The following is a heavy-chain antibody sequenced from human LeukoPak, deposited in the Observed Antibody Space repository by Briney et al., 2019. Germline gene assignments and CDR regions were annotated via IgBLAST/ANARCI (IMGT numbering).Heavy chain of an antibody. CDR1: GYTFTGYY. CDR2: INPNSGGT. Sequence: ASVKVSCKASGYTFTGYYMHWVRQAPGQGLEWMGWINPNSGGTNYAQKFQGRVTMTGDTSISTAYMELSRLRSDDTAVYYCAFSDDRYGSGSLRYYYGMDVWGQGTTVTVSS. CDR3: AFSDDRYGSGSLRYYYGMDV. J-gene: IGHJ6*02. V-gene: IGHV1-2*02. D-gene: IGHD3-10*01.